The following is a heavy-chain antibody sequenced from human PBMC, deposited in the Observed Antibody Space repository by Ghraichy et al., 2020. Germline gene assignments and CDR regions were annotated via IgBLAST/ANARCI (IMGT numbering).Heavy chain of an antibody. V-gene: IGHV3-30-3*01. CDR3: ASERREATIMLGDY. CDR2: DGHSK. CDR1: GFTFSNYA. J-gene: IGHJ4*02. Sequence: GGSLTLSCAASGFTFSNYAMHWVRQAPGKGLEWVAVDGHSKYYADSVKGRFTVSRDNSKNTLYLQMNSLRAEDTAVYYCASERREATIMLGDYWGRGTLVTVSS. D-gene: IGHD1-26*01.